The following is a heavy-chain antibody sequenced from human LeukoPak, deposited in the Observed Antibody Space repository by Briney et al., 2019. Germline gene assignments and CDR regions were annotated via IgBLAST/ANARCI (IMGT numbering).Heavy chain of an antibody. CDR3: ARYSASYAMDV. D-gene: IGHD6-13*01. V-gene: IGHV4-59*01. CDR2: IYYSGST. CDR1: GGSISSYY. J-gene: IGHJ6*03. Sequence: PSETLSLTCTVSGGSISSYYWTWIRQPPGKGLEWIGYIYYSGSTNYNPSLKSRVTISVDTSKNQFSLQLSSLTAADTAVYYCARYSASYAMDVWGKGTTVTVSS.